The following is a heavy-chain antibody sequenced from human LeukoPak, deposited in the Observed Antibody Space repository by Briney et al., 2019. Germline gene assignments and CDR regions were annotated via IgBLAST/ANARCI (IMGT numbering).Heavy chain of an antibody. V-gene: IGHV1-8*01. CDR1: GYTFTSYD. CDR3: AGEVATDYYYYYGMDV. J-gene: IGHJ6*02. CDR2: RNPNSGNT. D-gene: IGHD5-12*01. Sequence: AASVKVSCKASGYTFTSYDINWVRQATGQGLERMGWRNPNSGNTGYAQKFQGRVTMTRNTSISTAYMELSSLRSEDTAVYYCAGEVATDYYYYYGMDVWGQGTTVTVSS.